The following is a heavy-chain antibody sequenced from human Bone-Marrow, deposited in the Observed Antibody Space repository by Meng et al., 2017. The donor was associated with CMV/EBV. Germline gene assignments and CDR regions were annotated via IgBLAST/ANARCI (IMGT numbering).Heavy chain of an antibody. J-gene: IGHJ4*02. Sequence: GGSLRLSCAASGFTFSSYSMNWVRQAPGKGLEWVSSISSSSSYIYYADSVKGRFTISRDNAKNSLYLQMNSLRAEDTAVYYCAREGYCSSTSCSIKYWGQGPLVTGSS. CDR3: AREGYCSSTSCSIKY. CDR1: GFTFSSYS. D-gene: IGHD2-2*01. CDR2: ISSSSSYI. V-gene: IGHV3-21*01.